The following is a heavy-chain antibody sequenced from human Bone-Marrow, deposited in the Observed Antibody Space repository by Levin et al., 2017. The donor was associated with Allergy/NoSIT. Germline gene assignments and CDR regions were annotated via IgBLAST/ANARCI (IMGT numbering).Heavy chain of an antibody. CDR3: ARAVRRGYSYGQFDY. V-gene: IGHV3-21*01. CDR2: ISSSSSYI. D-gene: IGHD5-18*01. J-gene: IGHJ4*02. CDR1: GFTFSSYS. Sequence: GESLKISCAASGFTFSSYSMNWVRQAPGKGLEWVSSISSSSSYIYYADSVKGRFTISRDNAKNSLYLQMNSLRAEDTAVYYCARAVRRGYSYGQFDYWGQGTLVTVSS.